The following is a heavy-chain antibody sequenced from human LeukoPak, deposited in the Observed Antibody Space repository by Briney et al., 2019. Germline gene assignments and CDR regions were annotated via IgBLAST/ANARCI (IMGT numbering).Heavy chain of an antibody. Sequence: GGSLRLSCAASGFTFSGFYMSWLRQTPGKGLEWVSYISTTGTTMDYADSVKGRFTISRDNAKDSLYLQMNNLGAEDTAVYYCAKGHTYGMIWGQGTLVTVSS. D-gene: IGHD5-18*01. CDR3: AKGHTYGMI. CDR2: ISTTGTTM. J-gene: IGHJ1*01. CDR1: GFTFSGFY. V-gene: IGHV3-11*01.